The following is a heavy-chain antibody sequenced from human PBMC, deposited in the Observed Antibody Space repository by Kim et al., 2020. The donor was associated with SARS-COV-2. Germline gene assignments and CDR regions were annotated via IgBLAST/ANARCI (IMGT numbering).Heavy chain of an antibody. D-gene: IGHD2-15*01. V-gene: IGHV3-74*01. J-gene: IGHJ5*02. CDR1: GFTFSSYW. CDR3: ARVVGSAQAA. CDR2: INRDGGNT. Sequence: GGSLRLSCAASGFTFSSYWMHWVRQPPGKGLVWVSRINRDGGNTTYADSVKGRFTISRDNAKNTLYLQMNSLRAEDTAVYYCARVVGSAQAAWGQGTLVT.